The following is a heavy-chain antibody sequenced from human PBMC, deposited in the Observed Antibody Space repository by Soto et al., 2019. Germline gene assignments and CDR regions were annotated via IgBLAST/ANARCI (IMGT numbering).Heavy chain of an antibody. CDR1: GFTFSSYW. CDR2: IKQDGSEK. D-gene: IGHD2-2*02. CDR3: ARVKDHCSSTSCYIPPGYYYYYGMDV. V-gene: IGHV3-7*01. Sequence: GGSLRLSCAASGFTFSSYWMSWVRQAPGKGLEWVANIKQDGSEKYYVDSVEGRFTISRDNAKNSLYLQMNSLRAEDTAVYYCARVKDHCSSTSCYIPPGYYYYYGMDVWGQGTTVTVSS. J-gene: IGHJ6*02.